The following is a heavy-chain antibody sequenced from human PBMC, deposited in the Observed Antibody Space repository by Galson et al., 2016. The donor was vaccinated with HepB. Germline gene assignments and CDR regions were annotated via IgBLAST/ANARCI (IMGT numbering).Heavy chain of an antibody. J-gene: IGHJ6*03. CDR3: ARDRPDCSSGTCYSAYMDV. CDR2: IIPMIDIT. D-gene: IGHD2-2*01. V-gene: IGHV1-69*04. CDR1: GGSFTSYT. Sequence: SVKVSCKASGGSFTSYTLSWVRQAPGQGLEWMGRIIPMIDITNYAQKFQGRVTFTADLSTSTAYMELSSLTSDDVAVYYCARDRPDCSSGTCYSAYMDVWGQGTTVTVAS.